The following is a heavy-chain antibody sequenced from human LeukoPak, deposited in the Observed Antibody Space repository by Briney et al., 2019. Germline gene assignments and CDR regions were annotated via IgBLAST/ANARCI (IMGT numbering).Heavy chain of an antibody. V-gene: IGHV3-11*01. Sequence: GGSLRLSCAASGFTFSDYYMSWIRQAPGKGLEWVSYISSSGNTIFYADSVKGRFTLSRDNAKNSLYLQMNSLRAEDTAVYYCARVQPHYYDSSGYPPDYWGQGTLVPVSS. J-gene: IGHJ4*02. D-gene: IGHD3-22*01. CDR2: ISSSGNTI. CDR1: GFTFSDYY. CDR3: ARVQPHYYDSSGYPPDY.